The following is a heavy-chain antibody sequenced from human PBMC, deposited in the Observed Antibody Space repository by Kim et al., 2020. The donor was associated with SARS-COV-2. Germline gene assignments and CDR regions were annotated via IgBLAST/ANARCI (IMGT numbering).Heavy chain of an antibody. CDR1: GGSISSGDYY. Sequence: SETLSLTCTVSGGSISSGDYYWSWIRQPPGKGLEWIGYIYYSGSTYYNPSLKSRVTISVDTSKNQFSLKLSSVTAADTAVYYCARSYVDIVATITQAHFDYWGQGTLVTVSS. CDR3: ARSYVDIVATITQAHFDY. J-gene: IGHJ4*02. D-gene: IGHD5-12*01. V-gene: IGHV4-30-4*01. CDR2: IYYSGST.